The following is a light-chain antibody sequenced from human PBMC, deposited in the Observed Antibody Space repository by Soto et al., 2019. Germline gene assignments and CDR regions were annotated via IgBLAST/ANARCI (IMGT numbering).Light chain of an antibody. CDR3: QQTASAPPWT. Sequence: DIQMTQSPTSLSASVGDRVTISCRSSQRIGTYLAWYQQKPGKAPRLLISGASSVQSGVPPRFSGSGSATDFILTISSLRLEDIATYYCQQTASAPPWTFGQVTKVDIK. J-gene: IGKJ1*01. CDR1: QRIGTY. V-gene: IGKV1-39*01. CDR2: GAS.